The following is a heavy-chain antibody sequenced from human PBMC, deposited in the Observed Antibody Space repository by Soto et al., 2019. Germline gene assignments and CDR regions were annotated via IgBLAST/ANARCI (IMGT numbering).Heavy chain of an antibody. CDR2: IYYSGIS. D-gene: IGHD5-18*01. J-gene: IGHJ6*02. CDR3: ARNGYTYGMDV. Sequence: PSETLSLTCTVSGDSTSRGRFYWSWNRQHPGKGLEWIGYIYYSGISYYNPSLKSRVSISLDTSRNQFSMTLNSVTAADTAVYYCARNGYTYGMDVWDQGATVTVSS. CDR1: GDSTSRGRFY. V-gene: IGHV4-31*03.